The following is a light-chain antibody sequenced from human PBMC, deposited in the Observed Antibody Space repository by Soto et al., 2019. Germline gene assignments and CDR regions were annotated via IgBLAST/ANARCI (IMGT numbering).Light chain of an antibody. CDR3: QQYGSSPIT. V-gene: IGKV3D-20*01. CDR2: DAS. Sequence: LTQSPGTLSLTPGDRATLSCRASQIVRSSYVAWYQHRPGLAPRLLIHDASSRATGIPDRFSGTKSGTDFTLTICRLEPEDAAVYYCQQYGSSPITFGQGTRLEI. CDR1: QIVRSSY. J-gene: IGKJ5*01.